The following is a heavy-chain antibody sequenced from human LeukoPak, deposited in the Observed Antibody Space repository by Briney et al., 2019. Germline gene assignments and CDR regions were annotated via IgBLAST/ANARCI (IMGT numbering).Heavy chain of an antibody. Sequence: GASVKVSCKASGYTFTSYGISWVRQAPGQGLEWMGWISAYNGNTNYAQKLQGRVTMTTDTSTSTAYMELRSLRSDDTAGYYCARDPGWALCSSTSCYLDYWGQGTLVTVSS. V-gene: IGHV1-18*01. CDR3: ARDPGWALCSSTSCYLDY. CDR2: ISAYNGNT. CDR1: GYTFTSYG. D-gene: IGHD2-2*01. J-gene: IGHJ4*02.